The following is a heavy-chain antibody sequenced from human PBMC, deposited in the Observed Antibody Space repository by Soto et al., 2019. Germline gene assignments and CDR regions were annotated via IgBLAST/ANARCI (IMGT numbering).Heavy chain of an antibody. V-gene: IGHV3-7*01. CDR2: IKQDGSEK. CDR3: ARDGFDYDYIWGTRNAFDI. Sequence: PGGSLRLSCAASGFTFSSYWMSWVRQAPGKGLEWVANIKQDGSEKYYVDSVKGRFTISRDNAKNSLYLQMNSLRAEDTAVYYCARDGFDYDYIWGTRNAFDIWGQGTMVTVSS. CDR1: GFTFSSYW. J-gene: IGHJ3*02. D-gene: IGHD3-16*01.